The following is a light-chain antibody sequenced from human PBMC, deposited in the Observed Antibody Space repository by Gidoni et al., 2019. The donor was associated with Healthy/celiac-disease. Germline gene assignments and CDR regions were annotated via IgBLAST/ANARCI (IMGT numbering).Light chain of an antibody. CDR2: QDS. J-gene: IGLJ2*01. Sequence: SYELTQPPSVSVSPGKTANITCSGDKSGDKYACWYQQKPGQSHVLVIYQDSKRPSGIPERFSGSNSGNTATLTISGTQAMDEADYYCQAWDSSTYVVFGGGTKLTVL. V-gene: IGLV3-1*01. CDR3: QAWDSSTYVV. CDR1: KSGDKY.